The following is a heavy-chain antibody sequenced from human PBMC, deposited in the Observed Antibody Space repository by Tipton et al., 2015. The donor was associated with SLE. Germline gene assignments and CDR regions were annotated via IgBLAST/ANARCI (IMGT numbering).Heavy chain of an antibody. D-gene: IGHD4-17*01. Sequence: TLSLTCTVSGGSISSGYYWGWIRQPPGKGPEWIGSIYHSGSTYYNPSLKSRVTISVDTSKNQFSLKLSSVTAADTAVYYCARDRDYGDYQDAFDIWGQGTMVTVSS. J-gene: IGHJ3*02. CDR2: IYHSGST. V-gene: IGHV4-38-2*02. CDR1: GGSISSGYY. CDR3: ARDRDYGDYQDAFDI.